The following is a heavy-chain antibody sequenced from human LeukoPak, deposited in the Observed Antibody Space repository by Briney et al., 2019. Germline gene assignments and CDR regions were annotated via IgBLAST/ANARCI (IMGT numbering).Heavy chain of an antibody. V-gene: IGHV1-18*01. CDR2: ISAYNGNT. CDR1: GYTFTSYG. Sequence: ASVKVSCKASGYTFTSYGISWVRQAPGQGLEWMGWISAYNGNTNYAQKLQGRVTMTTDTSTSTAYMELSRLRSDDTAVYYCARDRHDSSGYHFDYWGQGTLVTVSS. J-gene: IGHJ4*02. D-gene: IGHD3-22*01. CDR3: ARDRHDSSGYHFDY.